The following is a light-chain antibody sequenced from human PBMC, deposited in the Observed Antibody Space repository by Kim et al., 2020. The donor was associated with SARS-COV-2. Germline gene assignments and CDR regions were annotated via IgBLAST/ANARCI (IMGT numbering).Light chain of an antibody. J-gene: IGKJ4*02. V-gene: IGKV3-15*01. CDR2: EAS. Sequence: PGERATPSCGASQSVSSSLAWYQQKPGQAPRLLVYEASTRATGIPGRFTGSRSGTEFTLTISSLQSEDFAVYFCQHYNNWPRTFGGGTKVDIK. CDR3: QHYNNWPRT. CDR1: QSVSSS.